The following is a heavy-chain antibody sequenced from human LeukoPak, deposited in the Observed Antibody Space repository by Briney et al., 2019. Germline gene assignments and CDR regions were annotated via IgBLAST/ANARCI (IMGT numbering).Heavy chain of an antibody. CDR2: IRSKGNNYAT. D-gene: IGHD3-22*01. CDR3: SSLFYDNSGYYSR. J-gene: IGHJ4*02. V-gene: IGHV3-73*01. Sequence: SGGSLRLSCAASGFTFSGSALHWVRQASGKGLEWAGRIRSKGNNYATAYAASVKGRFTISRDDTKNTAYLQMNSLKTEDTAVYYCSSLFYDNSGYYSRWGQGTLVTVSS. CDR1: GFTFSGSA.